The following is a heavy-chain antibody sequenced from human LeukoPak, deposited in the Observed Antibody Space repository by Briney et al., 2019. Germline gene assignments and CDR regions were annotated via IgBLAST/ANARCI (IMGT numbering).Heavy chain of an antibody. J-gene: IGHJ4*02. CDR1: GFTFRSYG. V-gene: IGHV3-33*01. CDR2: IWYDGSDK. Sequence: PGRSLRLSCAASGFTFRSYGVHWVRQAPGKGLEWVAVIWYDGSDKYYADSVKGRFTISRDNSKDTLYLQMNSLRAEDTALYYCVRDPGIAVAGTLRGYYFDYWGQGTLVTVSS. CDR3: VRDPGIAVAGTLRGYYFDY. D-gene: IGHD6-19*01.